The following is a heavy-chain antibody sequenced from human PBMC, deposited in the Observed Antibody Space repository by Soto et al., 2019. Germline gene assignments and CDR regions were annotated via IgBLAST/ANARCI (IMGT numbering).Heavy chain of an antibody. D-gene: IGHD3-3*01. Sequence: QVQLVQSGAEVKKPGSSVKVSCKASGGTFSSYAISWVRQAPGQGLEWMGGIIPIFGTANYAQKFQGRVTITADESTSTAYMELSSMRSEETAVYYCARGLSITIFGVVIPNYYYYGMDVWGQGTTVTVSS. V-gene: IGHV1-69*01. J-gene: IGHJ6*02. CDR3: ARGLSITIFGVVIPNYYYYGMDV. CDR2: IIPIFGTA. CDR1: GGTFSSYA.